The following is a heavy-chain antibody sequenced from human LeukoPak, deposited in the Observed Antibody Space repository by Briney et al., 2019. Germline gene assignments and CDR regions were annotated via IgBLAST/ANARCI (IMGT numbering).Heavy chain of an antibody. CDR2: IHIDGSNK. CDR1: GFNFSHYD. CDR3: AKGDTS. J-gene: IGHJ5*02. D-gene: IGHD2-21*02. Sequence: PGGSLRLSXVASGFNFSHYDMHWVRQAPGKGLDWVAFIHIDGSNKYYAVSVKGRFTISRDNSKNTLYLQMNSLRTKDTAVYYCAKGDTSWGQGTLVTVTS. V-gene: IGHV3-30*02.